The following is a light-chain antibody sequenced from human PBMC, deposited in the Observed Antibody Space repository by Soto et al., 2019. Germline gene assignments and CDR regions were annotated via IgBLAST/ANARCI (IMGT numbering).Light chain of an antibody. CDR2: AVS. Sequence: ESVLTQSPGTLSLSPGDRATLSCRASQTVSDDWLAWYQQKPGQAPRLLIYAVSSRATGIPDRFSGSGSGTDFTLTISRLEPEDFAVYYCQQYGSSPRTFGQGTKVDIK. CDR1: QTVSDDW. J-gene: IGKJ1*01. CDR3: QQYGSSPRT. V-gene: IGKV3-20*01.